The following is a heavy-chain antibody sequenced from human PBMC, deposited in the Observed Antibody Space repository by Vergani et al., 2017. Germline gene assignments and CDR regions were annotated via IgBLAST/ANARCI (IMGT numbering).Heavy chain of an antibody. V-gene: IGHV3-23*01. J-gene: IGHJ4*02. CDR3: AKDLVSSTSSLYFDY. CDR1: GFSFPGYA. CDR2: VSGSSATP. Sequence: EVQLLESGGGLVQPGGSLRLSCEASGFSFPGYAMSWVRQAPGKGLEWVSSVSGSSATPYYADSVKGRFIISRDNSKNTLHLQMNSLRAEDTAVYYCAKDLVSSTSSLYFDYWGQGTLVTVPS. D-gene: IGHD6-6*01.